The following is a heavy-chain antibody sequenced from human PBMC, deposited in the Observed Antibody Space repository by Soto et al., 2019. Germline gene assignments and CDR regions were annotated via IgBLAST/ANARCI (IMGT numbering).Heavy chain of an antibody. D-gene: IGHD3-10*01. CDR3: VTDLAQYYYGSGSSASTGRFDP. CDR2: IYHSGST. J-gene: IGHJ5*02. Sequence: SETLSLTCAVSGGSISSGGYSCSWIRQPPGKGLEWIGYIYHSGSTYYNPSLKSRVTISVDRSKNQFSLKLSSVTAADTAVYYCVTDLAQYYYGSGSSASTGRFDPCGQVTLVTVSS. V-gene: IGHV4-30-2*01. CDR1: GGSISSGGYS.